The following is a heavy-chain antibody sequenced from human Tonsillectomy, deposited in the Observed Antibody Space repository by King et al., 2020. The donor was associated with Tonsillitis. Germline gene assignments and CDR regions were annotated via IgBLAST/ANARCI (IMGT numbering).Heavy chain of an antibody. CDR2: INPNSGAT. J-gene: IGHJ4*02. CDR1: GYTFTDYY. D-gene: IGHD2-21*01. V-gene: IGHV1-2*02. Sequence: LVQSGAEVKKPEASVKVSCKTSGYTFTDYYMHWVRQAPGQGLEWMGWINPNSGATIYAQKFQDRVTLTRDTSVSTAYLELSRLRFDDTALYYCVREAYDWGQGTLVTVSS. CDR3: VREAYD.